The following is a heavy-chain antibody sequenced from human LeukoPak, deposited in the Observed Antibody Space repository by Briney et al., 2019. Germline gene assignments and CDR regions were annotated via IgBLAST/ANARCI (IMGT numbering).Heavy chain of an antibody. J-gene: IGHJ4*02. D-gene: IGHD3-10*01. V-gene: IGHV3-30-3*01. CDR3: ARDDYGSGNFDY. Sequence: GGSLRLSCAASGFTFSSYAMHWVRQAPGKGLEWVAVISYDGSNKYYADSVKGRFTISRDNSKNTLYLQMNSLRAEDTAVYYCARDDYGSGNFDYWGQGTLVTVSS. CDR1: GFTFSSYA. CDR2: ISYDGSNK.